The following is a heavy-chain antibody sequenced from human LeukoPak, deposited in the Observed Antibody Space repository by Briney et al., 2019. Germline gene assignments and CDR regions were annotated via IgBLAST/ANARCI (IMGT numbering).Heavy chain of an antibody. D-gene: IGHD1-26*01. V-gene: IGHV3-23*01. CDR2: ISGSGGST. Sequence: GGSLRLSCAASGFNFSSYAMSWVRQASGKGLEWVSAISGSGGSTYYADSVKGRFTISRDNSKNTLYLQMNSLRAEDTAVYYCYKGVYSGTYSDCWGQGTLVTVSS. J-gene: IGHJ4*02. CDR3: YKGVYSGTYSDC. CDR1: GFNFSSYA.